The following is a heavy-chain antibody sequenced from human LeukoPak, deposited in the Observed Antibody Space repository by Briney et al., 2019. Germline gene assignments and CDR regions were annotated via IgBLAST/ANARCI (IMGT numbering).Heavy chain of an antibody. J-gene: IGHJ4*02. Sequence: GGSLRLSCAASGFTFSSYALSWVRQAPGKGLEWVSAISRSGGNTYYVDSVKGRFTISRDNSKNTLYLQMNSLRAEDTAVYYCAKVLRSGDLLGFDYWGQGTLVTVSS. CDR1: GFTFSSYA. CDR2: ISRSGGNT. D-gene: IGHD3-16*01. CDR3: AKVLRSGDLLGFDY. V-gene: IGHV3-23*01.